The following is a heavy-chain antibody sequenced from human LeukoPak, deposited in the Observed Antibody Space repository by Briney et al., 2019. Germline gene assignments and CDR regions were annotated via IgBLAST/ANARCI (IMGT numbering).Heavy chain of an antibody. Sequence: GGPLRPSLAASGFTFRAFPMTGVRQAPGKGLEWVSTISGSSDNTFYAVSVKGRFTISRDNSKKTMYLQMNSLRADDTAVYYCAKAPGFSDFWGQGTLVTVSS. CDR2: ISGSSDNT. CDR1: GFTFRAFP. CDR3: AKAPGFSDF. V-gene: IGHV3-23*01. J-gene: IGHJ4*02. D-gene: IGHD7-27*01.